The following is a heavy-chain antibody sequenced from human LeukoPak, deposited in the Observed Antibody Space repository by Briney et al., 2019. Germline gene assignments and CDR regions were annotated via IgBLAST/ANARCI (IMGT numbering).Heavy chain of an antibody. D-gene: IGHD3-10*01. CDR3: AKLSLSGRSQSADY. J-gene: IGHJ4*02. CDR2: VGTNDDVT. Sequence: GGPLRLSCVASGLTFNSHSMSWVRQAPGMGLEWVSVVGTNDDVTFYADSVKGRFTISRDNSKNTLFLQMNSLRAEDTAVYYCAKLSLSGRSQSADYWGQGTLVTVSS. CDR1: GLTFNSHS. V-gene: IGHV3-23*01.